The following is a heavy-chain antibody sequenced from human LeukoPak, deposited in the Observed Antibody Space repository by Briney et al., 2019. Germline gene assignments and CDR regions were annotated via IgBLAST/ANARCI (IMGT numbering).Heavy chain of an antibody. D-gene: IGHD5-24*01. CDR1: GFTFDDYA. CDR3: AKDMAIRWLQAGYFDY. J-gene: IGHJ4*02. CDR2: ISWRSGDI. Sequence: GGSLRLSCAASGFTFDDYAMHWVRQAPGKGLEWVSGISWRSGDIGYADSVKGRFTISRDSAKNSLYLQMNSLRPEDTALYYCAKDMAIRWLQAGYFDYWGQGTLVTVSS. V-gene: IGHV3-9*01.